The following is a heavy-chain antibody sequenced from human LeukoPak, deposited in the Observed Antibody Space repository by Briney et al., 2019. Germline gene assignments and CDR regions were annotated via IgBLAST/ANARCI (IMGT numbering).Heavy chain of an antibody. J-gene: IGHJ4*02. D-gene: IGHD6-13*01. CDR3: ARVSIAAAGTR. CDR1: GVSFSGYY. V-gene: IGHV4-34*01. Sequence: SETLSLTCAVYGVSFSGYYWSWIRQPPGKGLEWIGEINHSGSTNYNPSLKSRVTISVDTSKNQFSLKLSSVTAADTAVYYCARVSIAAAGTRWGQGTLVTVSS. CDR2: INHSGST.